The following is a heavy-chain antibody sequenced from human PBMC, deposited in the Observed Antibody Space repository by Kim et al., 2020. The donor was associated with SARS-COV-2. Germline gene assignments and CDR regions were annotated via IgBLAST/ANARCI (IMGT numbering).Heavy chain of an antibody. Sequence: SVKVSCKASGYTFTSYYMHWVRQAPGQGLEWMGIINPSGGSTSYAQKFQGRVTMTRDTSTSTVYMELSSLRSEDTAVYYCARDQSAYYDFWSGYPFPYGMDVWGQGTTVTVSS. V-gene: IGHV1-46*01. CDR1: GYTFTSYY. D-gene: IGHD3-3*01. J-gene: IGHJ6*02. CDR2: INPSGGST. CDR3: ARDQSAYYDFWSGYPFPYGMDV.